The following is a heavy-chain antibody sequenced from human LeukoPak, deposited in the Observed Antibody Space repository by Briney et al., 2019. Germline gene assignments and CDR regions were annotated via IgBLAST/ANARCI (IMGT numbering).Heavy chain of an antibody. D-gene: IGHD3-16*01. CDR2: IYHSGST. J-gene: IGHJ3*02. Sequence: KPSETLPLTCGVSGYSISSGYYWGWIRQPPGKGLEWIGSIYHSGSTYYHPSLKSRVTISVDTSKNQFSLRLSSVTAADTAVYYCARVGGPFDIWGQGPMVTVSS. V-gene: IGHV4-38-2*01. CDR1: GYSISSGYY. CDR3: ARVGGPFDI.